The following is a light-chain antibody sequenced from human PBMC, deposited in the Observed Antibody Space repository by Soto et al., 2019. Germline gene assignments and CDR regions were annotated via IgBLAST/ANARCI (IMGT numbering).Light chain of an antibody. CDR3: QQYGRTSWT. J-gene: IGKJ1*01. CDR2: GAS. V-gene: IGKV3-20*01. Sequence: EIVLTQSPGTLSLSPGEGATLSCRASQSVSTNFFSWYQQKPGQAPRLLIYGASTRATGIPDRFSGSGSGTDFTLTISRLEPEDVAVYYCQQYGRTSWTFGQGTKVEIK. CDR1: QSVSTNF.